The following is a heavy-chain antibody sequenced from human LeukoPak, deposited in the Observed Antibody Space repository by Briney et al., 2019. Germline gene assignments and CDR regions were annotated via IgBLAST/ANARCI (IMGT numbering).Heavy chain of an antibody. J-gene: IGHJ5*01. CDR3: ARTFYYDSGSYYLGWFDP. Sequence: ASVKVSCKASGYTFTTFGISWVRQAPGQGLEWMGWISTSNGDTKYAQKLQGRITMTTDTSTSTAYMELRSLRSDDTAVCYCARTFYYDSGSYYLGWFDPLGQGTLVTVSS. CDR2: ISTSNGDT. V-gene: IGHV1-18*01. D-gene: IGHD3-10*01. CDR1: GYTFTTFG.